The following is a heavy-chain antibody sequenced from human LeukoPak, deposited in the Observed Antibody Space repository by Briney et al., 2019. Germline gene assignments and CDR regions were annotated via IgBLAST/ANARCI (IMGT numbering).Heavy chain of an antibody. J-gene: IGHJ4*02. V-gene: IGHV4-59*01. CDR3: ARAHVSGYSDH. CDR1: GGSISSYY. Sequence: SETLSLTCTVSGGSISSYYWSWIRQPPGKGLELIGYIYYSGSTNYNPSLTSRDTISVDTSKNQFSLKLSSVTAADTAVYYCARAHVSGYSDHWGQGALVTVSS. D-gene: IGHD2-15*01. CDR2: IYYSGST.